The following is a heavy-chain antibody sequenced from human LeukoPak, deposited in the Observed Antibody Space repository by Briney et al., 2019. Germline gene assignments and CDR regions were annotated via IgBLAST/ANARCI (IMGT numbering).Heavy chain of an antibody. CDR3: ARRDVGNSLYFDY. V-gene: IGHV3-30-3*01. CDR2: ISHDGSNK. J-gene: IGHJ4*02. CDR1: GFTFSSYA. D-gene: IGHD4-23*01. Sequence: GGSLRLSCVASGFTFSSYAIHWVRQPPGKGLEWVAVISHDGSNKYYADSVKGRFTISRDNSKNTLYLQMNSLRADDTAVYYCARRDVGNSLYFDYWGQGTLVTVSS.